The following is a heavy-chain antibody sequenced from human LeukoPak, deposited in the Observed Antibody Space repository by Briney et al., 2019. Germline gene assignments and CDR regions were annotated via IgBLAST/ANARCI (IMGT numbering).Heavy chain of an antibody. CDR1: GFTFSTYG. Sequence: GGSLRLSCAASGFTFSTYGMNWVRQAPGKGLEWVSSIDSSSTYIYYADSVRGRFTISRDNSKNTLYLQMNSLRAEDTAVYYCAKGSRHTIFGVIIPFDYWGQGTLVTVSS. CDR3: AKGSRHTIFGVIIPFDY. CDR2: IDSSSTYI. J-gene: IGHJ4*02. D-gene: IGHD3-3*01. V-gene: IGHV3-21*04.